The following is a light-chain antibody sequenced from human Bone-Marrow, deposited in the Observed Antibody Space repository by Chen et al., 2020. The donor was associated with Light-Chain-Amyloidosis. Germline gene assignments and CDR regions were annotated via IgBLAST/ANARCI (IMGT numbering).Light chain of an antibody. J-gene: IGLJ3*02. Sequence: SYLLTQPSSVSVAPGQTATFPCGGNNIGSTSVHWYQQTPGQAPLLVVYDDSDRPSGIPERLSGSNSGNTATLTISRVEAGDEADYYCQVWDRSSDRPVFGGGTKLTVL. CDR3: QVWDRSSDRPV. V-gene: IGLV3-21*02. CDR2: DDS. CDR1: NIGSTS.